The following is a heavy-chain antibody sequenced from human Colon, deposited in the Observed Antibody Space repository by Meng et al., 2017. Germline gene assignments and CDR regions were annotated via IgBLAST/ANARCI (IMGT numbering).Heavy chain of an antibody. D-gene: IGHD3-22*01. V-gene: IGHV4-59*01. CDR1: GVSISSYY. CDR3: ASVDYDGSGYPAFDY. Sequence: SETLSLTCTVSGVSISSYYWSWIRQPPGQGLEWIGYIYYTGSTNYNPPLKSRVTISVDTSKNQFSLKLTFLTAADTAVYYCASVDYDGSGYPAFDYWGQGILVTVSS. CDR2: IYYTGST. J-gene: IGHJ4*02.